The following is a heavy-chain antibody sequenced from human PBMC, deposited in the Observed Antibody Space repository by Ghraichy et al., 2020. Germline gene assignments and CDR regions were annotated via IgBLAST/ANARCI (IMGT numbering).Heavy chain of an antibody. CDR3: ARLGLWFGELSPYFDL. V-gene: IGHV4-39*01. D-gene: IGHD3-10*01. CDR1: GGSISSSSYY. Sequence: GSLRLSCTVSGGSISSSSYYWGWIRQPPGKGLEWIGSIYYSGSTYYNPSLKSRVTISVDTSKNQFSLKLSSVTAADTAVYYCARLGLWFGELSPYFDLWGRGTLVTVSS. CDR2: IYYSGST. J-gene: IGHJ2*01.